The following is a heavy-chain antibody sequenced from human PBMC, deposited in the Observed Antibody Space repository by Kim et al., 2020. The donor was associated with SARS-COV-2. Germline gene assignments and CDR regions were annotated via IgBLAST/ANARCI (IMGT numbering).Heavy chain of an antibody. V-gene: IGHV4-39*01. Sequence: SETLSLTCTVSGGSISSSSYYWVWIRQPPGKGLEWIGSIYYSGSTYYNPSLKSRVTISVDTSKNQFSLKLSSVTAADTAVYYCARLRYSSSWYVWFDPWGQGTLVTVSS. D-gene: IGHD6-13*01. J-gene: IGHJ5*02. CDR1: GGSISSSSYY. CDR3: ARLRYSSSWYVWFDP. CDR2: IYYSGST.